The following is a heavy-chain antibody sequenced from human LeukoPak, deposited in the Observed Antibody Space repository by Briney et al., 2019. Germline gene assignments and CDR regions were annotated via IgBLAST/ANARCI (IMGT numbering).Heavy chain of an antibody. CDR2: IYSTGSA. CDR1: GSSINNNF. Sequence: SETLSLTCTVSGSSINNNFWTWIRQPPGKGLEWIGHIYSTGSANYNPSLKSRVLISGDTSKNQISLKLTSVTAADTAVYYCARHNRPTYYYDSSGYQTEYFQHWGQGTLVTVSS. V-gene: IGHV4-59*08. CDR3: ARHNRPTYYYDSSGYQTEYFQH. J-gene: IGHJ1*01. D-gene: IGHD3-22*01.